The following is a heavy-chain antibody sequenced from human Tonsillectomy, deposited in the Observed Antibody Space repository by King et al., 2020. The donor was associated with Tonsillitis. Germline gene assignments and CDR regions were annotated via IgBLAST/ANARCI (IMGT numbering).Heavy chain of an antibody. J-gene: IGHJ4*02. CDR2: IHSSGST. CDR3: ARASSSFDY. CDR1: GDSISTYY. Sequence: QLQESGPGLVKPSETLSLTCTVSGDSISTYYWSWIRPPPGKGLEWIGYIHSSGSTNYNPSLKSRVTISGDTSKNQFSLRLSSVTAADTAVYYCARASSSFDYWGQGALVTVSS. V-gene: IGHV4-59*01.